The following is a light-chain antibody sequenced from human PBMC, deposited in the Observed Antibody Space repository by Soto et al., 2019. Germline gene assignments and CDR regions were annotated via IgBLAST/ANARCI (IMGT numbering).Light chain of an antibody. Sequence: LTQPRSVSGSPGQSVTISCTGTSSDIGGYNYVSWYQQHPGKAPKLMIYDVSKRPSGVPDRFSGSKSGNTASLTISGLQAEDEADYYCCSYAGSYTVVFGGGTKVTVL. CDR3: CSYAGSYTVV. J-gene: IGLJ2*01. CDR2: DVS. V-gene: IGLV2-11*01. CDR1: SSDIGGYNY.